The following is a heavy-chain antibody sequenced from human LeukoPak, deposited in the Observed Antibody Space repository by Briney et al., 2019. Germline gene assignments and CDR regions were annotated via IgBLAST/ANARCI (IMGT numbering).Heavy chain of an antibody. V-gene: IGHV4-30-2*01. D-gene: IGHD4-17*01. J-gene: IGHJ4*02. CDR2: IYHSGST. CDR1: GGSISSGGYS. Sequence: SETLSLTCAVSGGSISSGGYSWSWIRQPPGKGLGWIGYIYHSGSTYYNPSLKSRVTISVDRSKNQFPLKLSSVTAADTAVYYCARASDYGDPFDYWGQGTLVTVSS. CDR3: ARASDYGDPFDY.